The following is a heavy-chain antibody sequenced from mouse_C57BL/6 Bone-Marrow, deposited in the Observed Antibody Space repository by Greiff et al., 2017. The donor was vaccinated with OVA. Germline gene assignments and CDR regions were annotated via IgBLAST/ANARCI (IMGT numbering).Heavy chain of an antibody. V-gene: IGHV1-52*01. J-gene: IGHJ4*01. CDR1: GYPFTSYW. CDR3: ARYSNLYYAMDY. Sequence: QVQLQQPGAELVRPGSSVKLSCKASGYPFTSYWMHWVKQRPIQGLEWIGNIDPSDSETHYNQKFKDKATLTVDKSSSTAYMQLSSLTSEDSAVYYCARYSNLYYAMDYWGQGTSVTVSS. CDR2: IDPSDSET. D-gene: IGHD2-5*01.